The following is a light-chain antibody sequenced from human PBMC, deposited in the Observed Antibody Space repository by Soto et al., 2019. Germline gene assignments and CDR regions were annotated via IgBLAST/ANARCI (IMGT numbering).Light chain of an antibody. CDR2: GAS. Sequence: EIVLTQSPGTLSVSPGERATLSCRASQSISSNHLAWYQQKPGQAPRLLIYGASSRATGIPDRFGGSGSGTDFTLTISRLEREDSAIYYCLQYVGWTFGQGNKVEIK. V-gene: IGKV3-20*01. J-gene: IGKJ1*01. CDR1: QSISSNH. CDR3: LQYVGWT.